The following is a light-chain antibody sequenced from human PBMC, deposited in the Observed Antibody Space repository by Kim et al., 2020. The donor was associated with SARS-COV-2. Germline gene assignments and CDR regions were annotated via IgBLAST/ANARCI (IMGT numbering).Light chain of an antibody. CDR3: QKYNDAPRR. CDR2: AAS. Sequence: DIQMTQSPSSLSASVGDRVTITCRASQGISNYLAWYQQKPGKVPKLLIYAASTLQLGVPSRFSGSGSGTYFTLTISSLQPEDVATYFCQKYNDAPRRFGQGTKVDIK. J-gene: IGKJ1*01. V-gene: IGKV1-27*01. CDR1: QGISNY.